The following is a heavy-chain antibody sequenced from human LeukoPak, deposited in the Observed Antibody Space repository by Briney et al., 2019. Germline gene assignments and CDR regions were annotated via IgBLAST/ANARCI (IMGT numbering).Heavy chain of an antibody. CDR1: GGSISGYY. V-gene: IGHV4-59*08. CDR2: IYNSGIT. CDR3: ARSVPSLDYLFDS. J-gene: IGHJ5*01. D-gene: IGHD4-11*01. Sequence: PSETLSLTCTVSGGSISGYYWTWIRQLPGKGLEWIGYIYNSGITNYNPPLKSRVTVSVDTSKNQFSLRLTSVTAADTAVYYCARSVPSLDYLFDSWGHGTLVTVSS.